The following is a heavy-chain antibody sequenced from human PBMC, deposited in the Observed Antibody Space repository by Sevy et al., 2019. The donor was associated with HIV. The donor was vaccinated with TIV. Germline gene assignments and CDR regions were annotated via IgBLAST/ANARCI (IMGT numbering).Heavy chain of an antibody. V-gene: IGHV4-31*03. CDR2: ILYSGNP. Sequence: SETLSLTCTVSGDSISSSGYYWSWIRQHPGEGLEWIGYILYSGNPYYNPSLKSRLIISFDTSKNQFSLKLSSVTAADTAVYYCARGQITTIGFDYWGQGTLVTVSS. D-gene: IGHD1-1*01. CDR1: GDSISSSGYY. CDR3: ARGQITTIGFDY. J-gene: IGHJ4*02.